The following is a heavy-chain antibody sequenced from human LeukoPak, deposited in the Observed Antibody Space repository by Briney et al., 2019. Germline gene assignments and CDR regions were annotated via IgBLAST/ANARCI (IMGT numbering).Heavy chain of an antibody. J-gene: IGHJ4*02. CDR3: ARARSGVAVDY. CDR1: GYTFTSYG. CDR2: INPNSGGT. V-gene: IGHV1-2*02. D-gene: IGHD6-25*01. Sequence: ASVKVSCKASGYTFTSYGISWVRQAPGQGLEWMGWINPNSGGTNYAQKFQGRVTMTRDTSISTAYMELSRLRSDDTAVYYCARARSGVAVDYWGQGTLVTVPS.